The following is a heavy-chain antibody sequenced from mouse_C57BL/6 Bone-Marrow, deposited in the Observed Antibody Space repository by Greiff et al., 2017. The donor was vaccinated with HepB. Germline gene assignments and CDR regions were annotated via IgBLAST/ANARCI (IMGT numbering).Heavy chain of an antibody. V-gene: IGHV5-2*01. CDR3: ARHAGYSRFAF. D-gene: IGHD2-3*01. J-gene: IGHJ3*01. CDR2: INSDGGST. Sequence: EVQGVESGGGLVQPGESLKLSCESTEYDFPSHDMSWVRKTPEKGLELVAAINSDGGSTYYPDTMERRFIISRDNTKKTLYLQMSSLRSEDTAVYYCARHAGYSRFAFWGQGPLVTVSA. CDR1: EYDFPSHD.